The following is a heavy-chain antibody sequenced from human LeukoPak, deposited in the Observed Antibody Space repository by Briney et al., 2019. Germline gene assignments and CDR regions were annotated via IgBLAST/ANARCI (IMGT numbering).Heavy chain of an antibody. CDR3: ARSLSSGWPGFGY. CDR2: IDPSDSYT. Sequence: GESLKISCQGSGYSFTNYWINWVRQMPGKGLEWMGKIDPSDSYTNYSPSFQGHVTISADKSISTAYLQWSSLKASDTAMYYCARSLSSGWPGFGYWGQGALVTVSS. D-gene: IGHD6-19*01. CDR1: GYSFTNYW. V-gene: IGHV5-10-1*01. J-gene: IGHJ4*02.